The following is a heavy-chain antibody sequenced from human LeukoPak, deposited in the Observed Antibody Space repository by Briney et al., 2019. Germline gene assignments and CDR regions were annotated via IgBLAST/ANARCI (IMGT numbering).Heavy chain of an antibody. V-gene: IGHV3-11*01. CDR2: IISTGSTI. CDR1: GFTFSNYY. J-gene: IGHJ4*02. Sequence: GGSLRLSCAASGFTFSNYYMSWIRQPPGKGLEWVSYIISTGSTIYYADPVKGRFTTSRDNAKNSLYREMNRLRAEDRAVYYCARDEAAAGISFDNWGQGALVTVSS. D-gene: IGHD6-13*01. CDR3: ARDEAAAGISFDN.